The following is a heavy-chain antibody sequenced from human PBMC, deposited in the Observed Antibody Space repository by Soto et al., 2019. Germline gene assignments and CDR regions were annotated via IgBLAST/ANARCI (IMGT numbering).Heavy chain of an antibody. Sequence: QVQLVQSGAEVKKPGASVKVSCKASGYTFTSYAMHWVRQAPGQRLEWMGWINAGNGNTKYSQKFQGRVTITRDTSASTAYMELSSLRSEDTAVYYCARLGGFSGFDYWGQGTLVTVSS. CDR3: ARLGGFSGFDY. D-gene: IGHD3-10*01. CDR1: GYTFTSYA. V-gene: IGHV1-3*01. J-gene: IGHJ4*02. CDR2: INAGNGNT.